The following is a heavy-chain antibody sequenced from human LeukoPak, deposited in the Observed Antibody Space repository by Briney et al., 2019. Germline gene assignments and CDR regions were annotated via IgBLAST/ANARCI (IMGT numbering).Heavy chain of an antibody. V-gene: IGHV1-18*01. Sequence: GASVKVSCKASGYTFTSYGISWVRQAPGQGLEWMGWISAYNGNTNYAQKLQGRVTMTTDTSTSTAYMELRSLRSDDTAVYYCARGSSELLAPTPLDYWGQGTLVTVSS. CDR3: ARGSSELLAPTPLDY. CDR2: ISAYNGNT. D-gene: IGHD3-10*01. J-gene: IGHJ4*02. CDR1: GYTFTSYG.